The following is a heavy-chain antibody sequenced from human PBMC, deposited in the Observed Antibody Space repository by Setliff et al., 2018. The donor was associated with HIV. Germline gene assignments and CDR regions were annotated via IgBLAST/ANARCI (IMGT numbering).Heavy chain of an antibody. CDR2: IYPGDSDT. J-gene: IGHJ1*01. V-gene: IGHV5-51*01. CDR1: GYSFSSYW. D-gene: IGHD4-17*01. CDR3: ATSDYGGGSGHFQR. Sequence: ESLKISCKGSGYSFSSYWIGWVRQMPGKGLEWMGIIYPGDSDTRYSPSFHGQVSFFADKSISTAYLQWSSLKASDTAIYYCATSDYGGGSGHFQRWGQGTLVTVSS.